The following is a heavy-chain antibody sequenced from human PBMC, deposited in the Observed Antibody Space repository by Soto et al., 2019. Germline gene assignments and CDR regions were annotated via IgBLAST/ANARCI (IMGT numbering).Heavy chain of an antibody. Sequence: GGSLRLSCAASGFTFSSYSMHWVRQAPGKGLAWVPSISSSSSYIYYADSVKGRFTISRDNAKNSLYLQMNSLRAEDTAVYYCARDLLEGSSVYYYPYNWFDPWGQGTMVTVSS. CDR2: ISSSSSYI. J-gene: IGHJ5*02. CDR3: ARDLLEGSSVYYYPYNWFDP. D-gene: IGHD3-22*01. CDR1: GFTFSSYS. V-gene: IGHV3-21*01.